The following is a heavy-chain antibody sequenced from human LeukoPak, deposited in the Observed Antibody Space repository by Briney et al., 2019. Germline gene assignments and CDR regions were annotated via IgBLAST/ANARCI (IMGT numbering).Heavy chain of an antibody. V-gene: IGHV3-9*01. CDR1: GFTFDDYA. D-gene: IGHD6-13*01. CDR2: ISWNSGSI. CDR3: AKETRQQPDGADSGWFDP. Sequence: PGRSLRLSCAASGFTFDDYAMHWVRQAPGKGLEWVSGISWNSGSIGYADSVKGRFTISRDNAKNSLYLQMNSLRAEDTALYYCAKETRQQPDGADSGWFDPWGQGTLVTVSS. J-gene: IGHJ5*02.